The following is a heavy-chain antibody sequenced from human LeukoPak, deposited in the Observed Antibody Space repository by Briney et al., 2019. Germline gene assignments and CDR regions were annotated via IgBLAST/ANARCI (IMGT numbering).Heavy chain of an antibody. CDR2: INPNSGGT. CDR3: ASHSAGWELRKGAFDI. D-gene: IGHD1-26*01. J-gene: IGHJ3*02. CDR1: GYTFTGYY. Sequence: ASVKVSCKASGYTFTGYYMHWVRQAPGQGLEWMGRINPNSGGTNYAQKFQGRVTMTRDTSSSTAYMELSRLRSDDTAVYYCASHSAGWELRKGAFDIWGQGTMVTVSS. V-gene: IGHV1-2*06.